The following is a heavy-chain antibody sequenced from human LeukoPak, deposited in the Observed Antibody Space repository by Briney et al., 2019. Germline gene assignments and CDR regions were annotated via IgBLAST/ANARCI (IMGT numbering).Heavy chain of an antibody. CDR3: ARWVSQYYFDY. D-gene: IGHD3-16*01. V-gene: IGHV3-7*01. CDR2: INQDGSEK. CDR1: GFTLNYYR. J-gene: IGHJ4*02. Sequence: GGSLRLSCAASGFTLNYYRMSWLRQAPGKGLEWVANINQDGSEKYFVDSVKGRFTISRDNAQNSVFLQMDSLRVDDTAVYYCARWVSQYYFDYWGQGTQVTVSS.